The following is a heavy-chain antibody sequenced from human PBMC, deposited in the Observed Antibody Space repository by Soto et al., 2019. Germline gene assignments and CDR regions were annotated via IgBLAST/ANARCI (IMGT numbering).Heavy chain of an antibody. D-gene: IGHD1-1*01. J-gene: IGHJ4*02. CDR1: GYSCGTYG. Sequence: QDQLGQSGAQVKKPGASVRVSCEASGYSCGTYGLSRVRQAPGQELEWMGWISAYTGYTKYAQKFQDRVILTTDTATNTGYMELTSLRSDDTAVYYCASDIVCSTGNCDNDFWGQRTLGSVSS. CDR3: ASDIVCSTGNCDNDF. V-gene: IGHV1-18*01. CDR2: ISAYTGYT.